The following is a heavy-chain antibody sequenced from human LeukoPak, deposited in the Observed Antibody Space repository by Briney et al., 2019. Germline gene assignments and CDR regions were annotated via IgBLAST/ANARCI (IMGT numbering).Heavy chain of an antibody. CDR3: AKIETMGFDY. Sequence: GGSLRLSCAASGFTFAGYAMTWVRQAPGKGLEWVSLISGSGGSTYYADVVKGRFTISRDNAKNSLYLQMNSLRAEDTAVYYCAKIETMGFDYWGQGTLVTVSS. J-gene: IGHJ4*02. CDR1: GFTFAGYA. D-gene: IGHD4/OR15-4a*01. V-gene: IGHV3-23*01. CDR2: ISGSGGST.